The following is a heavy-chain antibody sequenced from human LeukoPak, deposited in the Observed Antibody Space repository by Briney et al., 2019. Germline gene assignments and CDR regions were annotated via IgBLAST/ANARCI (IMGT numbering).Heavy chain of an antibody. D-gene: IGHD6-19*01. V-gene: IGHV1-2*02. CDR3: ARVPGRTIAVAGTGYFDY. Sequence: ASVKVSCKASGYTFTGYYMHWVRQAPEQGLEWMGWINPNSGGTNYAQKFQGRVTMTRDTSISTAYMELSRLRSDDTAVYYCARVPGRTIAVAGTGYFDYWGQGTLVTVSS. J-gene: IGHJ4*02. CDR1: GYTFTGYY. CDR2: INPNSGGT.